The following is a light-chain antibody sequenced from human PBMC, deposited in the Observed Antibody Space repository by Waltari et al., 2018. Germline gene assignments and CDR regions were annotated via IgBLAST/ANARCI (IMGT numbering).Light chain of an antibody. J-gene: IGKJ2*01. CDR3: QQFYSTPYT. CDR1: QTLLHSSNNKNY. Sequence: DIVVTQSPESLAVSLGERATTNCKSRQTLLHSSNNKNYLGRYQQKPGQPPKLLIYWASTRESGVPDRFSGSGSGTDFTLTISSLQAEDVAVYYCQQFYSTPYTFGQGTKLEI. CDR2: WAS. V-gene: IGKV4-1*01.